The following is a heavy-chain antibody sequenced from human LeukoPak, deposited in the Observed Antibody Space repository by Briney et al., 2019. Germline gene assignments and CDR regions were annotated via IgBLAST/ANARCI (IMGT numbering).Heavy chain of an antibody. CDR2: IERDEGDE. CDR3: SRPPRSLVVILLTRGDY. J-gene: IGHJ4*02. CDR1: GLDFISHY. Sequence: GGSLRLSCAVSGLDFISHYVYWVRQAPGKGPEWVANIERDEGDEKFADSVKGRFSISRDNSKKTAYLDMRSLRVEDTARYFCSRPPRSLVVILLTRGDYWGQGTLVIVSS. V-gene: IGHV3-30*03. D-gene: IGHD2-15*01.